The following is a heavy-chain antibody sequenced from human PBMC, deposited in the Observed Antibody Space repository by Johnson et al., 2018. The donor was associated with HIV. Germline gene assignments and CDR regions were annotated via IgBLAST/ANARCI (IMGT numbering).Heavy chain of an antibody. J-gene: IGHJ3*02. CDR1: GITFSDYQ. Sequence: QVQLVESGGGLVKPGGSLRLSCAASGITFSDYQMSWIRQAPGKGLEWVSCISGSGDTKSYADSVKGRFTISRDNSKNSLYLQMNSLRAEDTAVYYCARYGDRPEAAFDIWGQGTMVTVSS. V-gene: IGHV3-11*04. CDR2: ISGSGDTK. D-gene: IGHD4-17*01. CDR3: ARYGDRPEAAFDI.